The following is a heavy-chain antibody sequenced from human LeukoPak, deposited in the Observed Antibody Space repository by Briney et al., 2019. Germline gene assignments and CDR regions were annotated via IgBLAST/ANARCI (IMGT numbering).Heavy chain of an antibody. Sequence: ASVKVSCKASRYTFTSYGISWLRQPPGQGLEWMGWISAYNGNTNYAQKLQGRVTMTTDTSTSTGYMELRSLRTDDTAVYCCARERDSSGYQPAYWREATL. CDR2: ISAYNGNT. V-gene: IGHV1-18*01. D-gene: IGHD3-22*01. CDR1: RYTFTSYG. J-gene: IGHJ4*02. CDR3: ARERDSSGYQPAY.